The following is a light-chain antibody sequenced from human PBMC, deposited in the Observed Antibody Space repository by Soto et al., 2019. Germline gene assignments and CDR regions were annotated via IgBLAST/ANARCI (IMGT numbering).Light chain of an antibody. V-gene: IGLV2-14*01. Sequence: QSALTQPASVSGSPGQSITISCTGTNSDVGGYNYVSWYQQHPGKAPQLIIYDVTHRPSGVSNRFSGSKSGNTASLTISGLQAEDEADYYCSSYTSSTTVVFGGGTKLTVL. CDR3: SSYTSSTTVV. CDR1: NSDVGGYNY. CDR2: DVT. J-gene: IGLJ3*02.